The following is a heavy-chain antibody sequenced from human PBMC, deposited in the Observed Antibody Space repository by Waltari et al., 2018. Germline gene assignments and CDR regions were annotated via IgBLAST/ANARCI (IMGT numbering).Heavy chain of an antibody. CDR1: GGSFSGYS. J-gene: IGHJ3*02. Sequence: QVQLQQWGAGLLKPSETLSLTCAVYGGSFSGYSWSWIRQPPGKGLEWIGEINHSGSTNYNPSLKSRVTISVDTSKNQFSLKLSSVTAADTAVYYCARGFYGGNPPDDAFDIWGQGTMVTVSS. CDR2: INHSGST. V-gene: IGHV4-34*01. D-gene: IGHD4-17*01. CDR3: ARGFYGGNPPDDAFDI.